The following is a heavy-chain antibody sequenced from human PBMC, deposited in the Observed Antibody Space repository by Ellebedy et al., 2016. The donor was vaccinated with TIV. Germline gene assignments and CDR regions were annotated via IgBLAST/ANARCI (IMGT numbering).Heavy chain of an antibody. Sequence: GESLKISCAASGFTFSGYYMTWVRQTPGKGLEWVSGIYRGGTKTYYADSVKGRFTISRDNSKNTMYLEMNSLRAEDTAIYYCAKDQVGGDGRWVFDLWGQGTMVTVSS. CDR1: GFTFSGYY. D-gene: IGHD3-16*01. CDR2: IYRGGTKT. J-gene: IGHJ3*01. V-gene: IGHV3-23*03. CDR3: AKDQVGGDGRWVFDL.